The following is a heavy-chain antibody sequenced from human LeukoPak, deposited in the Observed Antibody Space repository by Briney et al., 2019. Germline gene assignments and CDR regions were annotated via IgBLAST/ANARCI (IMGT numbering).Heavy chain of an antibody. CDR3: ARDLDSYYDFWSGYYLGFDY. D-gene: IGHD3-3*01. CDR2: ISSSSSYI. J-gene: IGHJ4*02. Sequence: GGSLRLSCAASGFTFSSYSMNWVRQAPGKGLEWVSSISSSSSYIYYADSVKGRFTISRDNGKNSLYLQMNSLRAEDTAVYYCARDLDSYYDFWSGYYLGFDYWGQGTLVTVSS. V-gene: IGHV3-21*01. CDR1: GFTFSSYS.